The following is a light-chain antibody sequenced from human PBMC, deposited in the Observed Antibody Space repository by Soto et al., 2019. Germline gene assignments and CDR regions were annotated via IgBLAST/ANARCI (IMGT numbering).Light chain of an antibody. J-gene: IGKJ4*01. CDR2: NAS. CDR3: HQRSNWPVT. Sequence: EIVLTQSPAALSLPPGERATIFCKTSQTISKYLVWYQQKPGQAPRLLINNASNRATGIPARFNGSGSGTDFTLTISRLEREDVAVDYGHQRSNWPVTFGGGNNVEIK. CDR1: QTISKY. V-gene: IGKV3-11*01.